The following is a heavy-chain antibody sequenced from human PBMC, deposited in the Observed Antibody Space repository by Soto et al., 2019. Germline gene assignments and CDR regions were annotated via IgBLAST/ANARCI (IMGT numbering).Heavy chain of an antibody. CDR2: IYYSGST. Sequence: PSETLSLTCTVSGGTIIRGGYYWFWIRQHPGKGLEWIGYIYYSGSTYYNPSLKSRVTISVDTSKNQFSLKLSSVTAADTAVYYCARVTRRVYYYDSSGYQNAFDIWGQGTMVTVSS. J-gene: IGHJ3*02. D-gene: IGHD3-22*01. V-gene: IGHV4-31*03. CDR1: GGTIIRGGYY. CDR3: ARVTRRVYYYDSSGYQNAFDI.